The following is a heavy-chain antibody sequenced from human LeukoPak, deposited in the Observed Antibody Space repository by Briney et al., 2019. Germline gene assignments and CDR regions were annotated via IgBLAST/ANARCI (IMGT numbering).Heavy chain of an antibody. CDR3: GVAVAGTWQLDIDFDY. J-gene: IGHJ4*02. Sequence: ASVKVSCKASGYTFTSYGISWVRQAPGQGLEWMGWISAYNGNTNYAQKLQGRVTMTTDTSTSTAYMELRSLRSDDTAVYYCGVAVAGTWQLDIDFDYWGQGTLVTVSS. CDR1: GYTFTSYG. CDR2: ISAYNGNT. V-gene: IGHV1-18*01. D-gene: IGHD6-19*01.